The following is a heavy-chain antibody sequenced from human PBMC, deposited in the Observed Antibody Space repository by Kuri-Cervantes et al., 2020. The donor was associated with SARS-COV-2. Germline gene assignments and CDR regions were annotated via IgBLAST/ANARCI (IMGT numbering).Heavy chain of an antibody. Sequence: GESLKISCAASGFTSDDYGMSWVRQAPGERLEWVSYISSSSSAIYYPDSVKGRFTMSRDNAKNSLYLQMNSLRAEDTAVYYCATAVREPFGGYWGQGTLVTVSS. D-gene: IGHD3-16*01. CDR1: GFTSDDYG. CDR3: ATAVREPFGGY. J-gene: IGHJ4*02. CDR2: ISSSSSAI. V-gene: IGHV3-48*01.